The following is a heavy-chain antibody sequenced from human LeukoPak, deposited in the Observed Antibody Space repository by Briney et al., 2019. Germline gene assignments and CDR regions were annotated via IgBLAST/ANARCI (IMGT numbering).Heavy chain of an antibody. CDR1: GFTFSDYY. CDR2: INSAGNAV. D-gene: IGHD2-21*02. J-gene: IGHJ4*02. V-gene: IGHV3-11*01. CDR3: ARYRKTAYYFDY. Sequence: GGSLRLSCAASGFTFSDYYMSWIRQAPGKGLEWISYINSAGNAVYSADSVKGRFAISRDNTKNSLYLQVSSLGPEDTAVYYCARYRKTAYYFDYWGQGTLVTVSS.